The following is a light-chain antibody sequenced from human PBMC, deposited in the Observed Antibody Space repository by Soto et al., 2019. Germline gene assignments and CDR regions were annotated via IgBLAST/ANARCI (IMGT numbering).Light chain of an antibody. CDR1: SSDVGGYNY. Sequence: QSVLTQPASVSGSPGQSITISCTGTSSDVGGYNYDSWYQQHPGKAPKLMIYEVSNRPSGVSNRFSGSKSGNTASLTISGLQAEDEADYYCSSYTSSSTRVFGTGTEVTVL. V-gene: IGLV2-14*01. J-gene: IGLJ1*01. CDR2: EVS. CDR3: SSYTSSSTRV.